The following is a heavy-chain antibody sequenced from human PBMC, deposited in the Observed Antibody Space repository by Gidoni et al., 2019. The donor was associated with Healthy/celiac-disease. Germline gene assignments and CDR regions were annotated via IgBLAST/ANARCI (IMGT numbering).Heavy chain of an antibody. CDR1: GFTFSSYA. J-gene: IGHJ4*02. CDR3: AGDGLDYLPDY. CDR2: FSCSGCSP. D-gene: IGHD3-16*01. Sequence: EVQLLESGGGLVQPGGSLRPSCAASGFTFSSYAMSWVRRAPGKGLEWVSAFSCSGCSPYYADSVQCRFTIARDNSKSALYLQMNSLRAEDTAVYYCAGDGLDYLPDYLGQGTLVTVSS. V-gene: IGHV3-23*01.